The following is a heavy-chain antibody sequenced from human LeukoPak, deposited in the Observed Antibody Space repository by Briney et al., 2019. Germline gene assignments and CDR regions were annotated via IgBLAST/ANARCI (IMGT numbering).Heavy chain of an antibody. CDR1: GYTFTSYY. CDR2: INPSGGST. V-gene: IGHV1-46*01. CDR3: ARHDIAVAGYDY. Sequence: ASVKVSCKASGYTFTSYYMHWVRQAPGQGLEWMGIINPSGGSTSYAQKFQGRVTMTRDTSTSTVYMELSSLRSKDTAVYYCARHDIAVAGYDYWGQGTLVTVSS. D-gene: IGHD6-19*01. J-gene: IGHJ4*02.